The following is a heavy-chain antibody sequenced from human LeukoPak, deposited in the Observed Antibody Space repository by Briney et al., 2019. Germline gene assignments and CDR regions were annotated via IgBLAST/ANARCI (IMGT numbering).Heavy chain of an antibody. J-gene: IGHJ4*02. Sequence: EGSLRLSCAASGFTFSSYGMHWVRQAPGKGLEWVAFIRYDGSNKYYADSVKGRFTISRDNSKNTLYLQMNSLRAEDTAVYYCAKIAARGYYFDYWGQGTLVTVSS. D-gene: IGHD6-6*01. CDR2: IRYDGSNK. V-gene: IGHV3-30*02. CDR1: GFTFSSYG. CDR3: AKIAARGYYFDY.